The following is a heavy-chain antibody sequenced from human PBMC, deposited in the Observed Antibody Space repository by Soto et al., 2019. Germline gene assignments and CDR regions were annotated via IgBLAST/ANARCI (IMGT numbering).Heavy chain of an antibody. Sequence: SETLSLTCAVHGGSFSGYYWDWIRQPPGKGLEWIGEINHGGTSNYNPSLKSRAIISVDTSKNQFSLKLTSVTAEDTAVYYCVRLIGNSWLDSWGQGTLVTVSS. CDR1: GGSFSGYY. D-gene: IGHD3-16*01. CDR2: INHGGTS. J-gene: IGHJ5*01. V-gene: IGHV4-34*01. CDR3: VRLIGNSWLDS.